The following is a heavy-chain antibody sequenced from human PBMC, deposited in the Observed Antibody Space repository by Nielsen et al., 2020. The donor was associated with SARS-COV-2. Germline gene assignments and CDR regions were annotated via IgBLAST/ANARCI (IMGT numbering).Heavy chain of an antibody. CDR3: ARDHGEGTHDILDSPYNDY. Sequence: ASVKVSCKASGYTFTSYYMHWVRQAPGQGLEWMGIINPSGGTTSYAQKFQGRVTMTRDTSTSTVYMELSSLRSEDTAVYYCARDHGEGTHDILDSPYNDYWGQGTLVTVSS. D-gene: IGHD2-15*01. CDR2: INPSGGTT. J-gene: IGHJ4*02. CDR1: GYTFTSYY. V-gene: IGHV1-46*01.